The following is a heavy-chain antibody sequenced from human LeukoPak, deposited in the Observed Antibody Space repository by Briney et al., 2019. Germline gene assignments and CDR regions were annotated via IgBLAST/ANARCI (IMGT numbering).Heavy chain of an antibody. CDR3: AKDFGDCSNGVCYGKPFDY. Sequence: GGSLRLSCAASGFTFSRYAMSWARQAPGKGLEWVSGISGSGDTTYYADPVKGRFTVSRDNSKNTLYLQMNSLRAEDTAVYYCAKDFGDCSNGVCYGKPFDYWGQGTLVTASS. CDR1: GFTFSRYA. V-gene: IGHV3-23*01. CDR2: ISGSGDTT. D-gene: IGHD2-8*01. J-gene: IGHJ4*02.